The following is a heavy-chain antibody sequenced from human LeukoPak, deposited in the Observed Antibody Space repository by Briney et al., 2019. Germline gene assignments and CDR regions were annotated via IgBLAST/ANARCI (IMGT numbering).Heavy chain of an antibody. V-gene: IGHV4-34*01. Sequence: SETLSLTCAVYGGSFSGYYWSWIRQPPGKGLEWIGEINHSGSTNYNPSLKSRVTISVDKSKNQFSLKLSSVTAADTAVYYCARGPCNSSSCYIDYWGQGTLVTVSS. D-gene: IGHD6-13*01. CDR3: ARGPCNSSSCYIDY. CDR1: GGSFSGYY. CDR2: INHSGST. J-gene: IGHJ4*02.